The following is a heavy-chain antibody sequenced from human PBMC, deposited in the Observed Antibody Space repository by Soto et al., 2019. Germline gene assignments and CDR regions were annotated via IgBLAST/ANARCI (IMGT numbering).Heavy chain of an antibody. CDR2: ISGSGGGT. CDR1: GFAFSNYA. J-gene: IGHJ3*02. CDR3: ANARLTTVTREAFDI. V-gene: IGHV3-23*01. D-gene: IGHD4-17*01. Sequence: EVQLLESGGGLVQPGGSLRLSCAASGFAFSNYAMTWVRQAPGKGLEWVSAISGSGGGTFYADSVKGRFTISRDNSKNTLYLQMNSLTAEDTAVYYCANARLTTVTREAFDIWGQGTMVTVSS.